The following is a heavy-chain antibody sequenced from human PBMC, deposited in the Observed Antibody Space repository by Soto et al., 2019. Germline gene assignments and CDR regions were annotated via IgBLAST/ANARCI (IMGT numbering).Heavy chain of an antibody. CDR1: GGSISSGGYS. D-gene: IGHD5-12*01. CDR2: IYHSGST. J-gene: IGHJ5*02. CDR3: ARGGSGYGLNWFEP. Sequence: PSETLSLTCAVSGGSISSGGYSWSWIRQPPGKGLEWIGYIYHSGSTYYNPSLKSRVTISVDRSKNQFSLKLSSVTAADTAVYYCARGGSGYGLNWFEPWGQGTLVTVSS. V-gene: IGHV4-30-2*01.